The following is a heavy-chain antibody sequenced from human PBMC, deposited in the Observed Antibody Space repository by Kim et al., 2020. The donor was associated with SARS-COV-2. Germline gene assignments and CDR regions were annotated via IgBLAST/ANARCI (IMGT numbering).Heavy chain of an antibody. J-gene: IGHJ5*02. CDR3: ARGIGAIAVAGIVWFDP. D-gene: IGHD6-19*01. V-gene: IGHV4-34*01. Sequence: SETLSLTCAVYGGSFSGYYWSWIRQPPGKGLEWIGEINHSGSTNYNPSLKSRVTISVDTSKNQFSLKLSSVTAADTAVYYCARGIGAIAVAGIVWFDPWGQGTLVTVSS. CDR2: INHSGST. CDR1: GGSFSGYY.